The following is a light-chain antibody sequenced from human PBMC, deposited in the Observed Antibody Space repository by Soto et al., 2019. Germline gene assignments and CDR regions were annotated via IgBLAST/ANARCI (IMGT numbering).Light chain of an antibody. CDR3: QQYNNSPIT. V-gene: IGKV3-20*01. CDR2: RAS. J-gene: IGKJ5*01. CDR1: QSVTGRY. Sequence: ELVLTPSPGTLSLSPGERVTLPCRASQSVTGRYIAWYQQKSGQAPRLLLYRASSRATGIPDRSTGSGSGTEFTLTISSLQSEDFAIFYCQQYNNSPITFGQGTRLEIK.